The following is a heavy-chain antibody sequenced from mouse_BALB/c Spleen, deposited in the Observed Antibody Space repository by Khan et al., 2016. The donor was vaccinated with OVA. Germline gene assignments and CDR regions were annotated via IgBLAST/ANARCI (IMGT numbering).Heavy chain of an antibody. V-gene: IGHV5-17*02. CDR1: GFTFSSYG. Sequence: EVQLQESGGGLVQPGGSRKLSCAASGFTFSSYGMHWVRQAPEKGLEWVAYISGDSSTIYSADTVKGRFTISRDNPKHTLFLQMTSLMSEDTAMYYCATAYYYGYYFDYWGPGTTLTVSS. D-gene: IGHD1-1*01. CDR3: ATAYYYGYYFDY. CDR2: ISGDSSTI. J-gene: IGHJ2*01.